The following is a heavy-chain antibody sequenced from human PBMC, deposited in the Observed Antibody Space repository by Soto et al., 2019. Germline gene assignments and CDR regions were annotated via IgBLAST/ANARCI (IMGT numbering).Heavy chain of an antibody. CDR1: GFTVSSNY. V-gene: IGHV3-66*01. CDR2: IYSGGST. CDR3: ARWAPYYDFWSGYYTGGLYGMDV. Sequence: GGSLRLSCAASGFTVSSNYMSWVRQAPGKGLEWVSVIYSGGSTYYADSVKGRFTISRDNSKNTLYLQMNSLRAEDTAVYYCARWAPYYDFWSGYYTGGLYGMDVWGQGTTVTVSS. J-gene: IGHJ6*02. D-gene: IGHD3-3*01.